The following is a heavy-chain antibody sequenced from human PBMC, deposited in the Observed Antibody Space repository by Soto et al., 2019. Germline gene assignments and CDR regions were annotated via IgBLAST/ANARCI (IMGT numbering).Heavy chain of an antibody. CDR2: IYYSGSI. V-gene: IGHV4-39*01. J-gene: IGHJ4*02. Sequence: ETLSLTCTVSGGSISSSSHYWGWIRQPPGKGLEWIGSIYYSGSIYYNPSLKSRVTISVDTSKNQFSLKLSSVTATDTAVYYCARHVAYSYGSGSYSTEHWGQGTLVTVSS. CDR3: ARHVAYSYGSGSYSTEH. D-gene: IGHD3-10*01. CDR1: GGSISSSSHY.